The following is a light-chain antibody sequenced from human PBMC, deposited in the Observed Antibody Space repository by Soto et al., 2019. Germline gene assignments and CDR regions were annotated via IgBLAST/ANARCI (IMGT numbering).Light chain of an antibody. V-gene: IGLV2-8*01. CDR1: SSDVGAYNF. CDR3: TSHAGSNSLYV. CDR2: EVS. J-gene: IGLJ1*01. Sequence: QSVLAQPPSASGSPGQSVTISCTGTSSDVGAYNFVSWYQQHPGKAPKLMIYEVSKRPSGVPDRFSGSKSGNTASLTVSGLQAEDEADYYRTSHAGSNSLYVFGRGTKVTVL.